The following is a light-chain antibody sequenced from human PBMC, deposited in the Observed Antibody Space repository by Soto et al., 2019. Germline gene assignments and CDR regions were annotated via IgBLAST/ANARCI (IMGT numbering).Light chain of an antibody. V-gene: IGKV3-20*01. CDR1: QSVSSSY. Sequence: EIVLTQSPGTLSLSSGERATLSCRASQSVSSSYLAWYQQKPGQAPRLLIYGASTRATGIPARFSGSGSGTDFTLTISRLEPDDSAVYYCQQYGSSPTWTFGQGTKVDIK. J-gene: IGKJ1*01. CDR2: GAS. CDR3: QQYGSSPTWT.